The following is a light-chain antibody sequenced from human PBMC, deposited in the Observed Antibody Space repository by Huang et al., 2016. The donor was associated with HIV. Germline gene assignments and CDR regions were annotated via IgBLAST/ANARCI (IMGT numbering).Light chain of an antibody. CDR1: QGLAASY. CDR3: QQFGGSPYT. Sequence: EIVLTQSPGTLSLSPGERATLSCRASQGLAASYLVWYQQKPGQAPRLLIYGASNRAAGSPDRFSGSGSGTDFTLTISRLEPEDFAVYFCQQFGGSPYTFGQGTKLEIK. CDR2: GAS. V-gene: IGKV3-20*01. J-gene: IGKJ2*01.